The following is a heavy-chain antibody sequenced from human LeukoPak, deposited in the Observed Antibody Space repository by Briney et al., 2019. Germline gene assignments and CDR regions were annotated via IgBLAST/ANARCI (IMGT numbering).Heavy chain of an antibody. CDR2: ISAGGGGT. J-gene: IGHJ4*02. V-gene: IGHV3-23*01. CDR1: GFTFSTYA. CDR3: AKRSRTEYYFDS. Sequence: PGGSLRLSCGASGFTFSTYAMTCVRQAPGKGLEWVSSISAGGGGTSNADSVKGRFTISRDNSKNTLYLQMNSLTAEDTAVYYCAKRSRTEYYFDSWGQGTLVTVSS.